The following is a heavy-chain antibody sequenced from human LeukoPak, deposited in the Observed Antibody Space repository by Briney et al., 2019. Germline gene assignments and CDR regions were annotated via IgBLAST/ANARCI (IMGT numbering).Heavy chain of an antibody. CDR3: AKDGGGDIVVVPAVNDAFDI. V-gene: IGHV3-23*01. CDR2: ISGSGGST. Sequence: GGSLRLSCAASGFTFSSYAMSWVRQAPGKGLEWVSAISGSGGSTYYADSVKGRFTISRDNSKNTLDLQMKSLRAEDTAVYYCAKDGGGDIVVVPAVNDAFDIWGQGTMVTVSS. D-gene: IGHD2-2*01. J-gene: IGHJ3*02. CDR1: GFTFSSYA.